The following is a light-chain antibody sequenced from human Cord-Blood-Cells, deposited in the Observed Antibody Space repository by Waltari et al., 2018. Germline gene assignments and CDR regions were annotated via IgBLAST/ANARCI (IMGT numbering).Light chain of an antibody. CDR3: QQYGSSPLT. CDR2: GAS. V-gene: IGKV3-20*01. Sequence: EIVLTQSPGTLSLSPGERATLSCRASQSVSSSYLAWSQQKPGQAPRRLIYGASSRATGIPDRFSGSGSGTDFTLTISRLEPEDFAVYYCQQYGSSPLTFGGGTKVEIK. J-gene: IGKJ4*01. CDR1: QSVSSSY.